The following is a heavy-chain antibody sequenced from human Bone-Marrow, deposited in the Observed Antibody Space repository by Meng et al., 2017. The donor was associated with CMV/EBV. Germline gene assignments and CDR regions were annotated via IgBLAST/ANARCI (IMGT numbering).Heavy chain of an antibody. D-gene: IGHD4-11*01. CDR3: ARSDYSNLYYGMDV. J-gene: IGHJ6*01. Sequence: SETLSLTCNVSGGSISGSSYYWGWIRQPPGKGLEWVGNIYYSGTTYYNPSPSLKSRVTISIDTSKNQFSLKLSSVTAADTAVYYCARSDYSNLYYGMDVWGQGTTVTVYS. V-gene: IGHV4-39*07. CDR1: GGSISGSSYY. CDR2: IYYSGTT.